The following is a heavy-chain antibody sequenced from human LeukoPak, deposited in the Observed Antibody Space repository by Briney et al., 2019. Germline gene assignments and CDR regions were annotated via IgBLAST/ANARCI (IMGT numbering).Heavy chain of an antibody. V-gene: IGHV5-51*01. CDR1: GYSFTSYW. J-gene: IGHJ4*02. D-gene: IGHD3-22*01. Sequence: GESLKIPCKGSGYSFTSYWIGWVRQMPGKGLDYMGIIYPGDSDTRYSPSFQGQVTISADKSISTAYLQWSSLQASDTAMYYCARQYDSSGYIDYWGQGTLVTVSS. CDR3: ARQYDSSGYIDY. CDR2: IYPGDSDT.